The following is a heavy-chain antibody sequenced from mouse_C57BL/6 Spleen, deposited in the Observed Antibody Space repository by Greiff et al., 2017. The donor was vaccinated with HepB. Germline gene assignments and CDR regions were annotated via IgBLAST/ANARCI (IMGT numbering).Heavy chain of an antibody. J-gene: IGHJ1*03. CDR3: ARDHYYGSSYWYFDV. CDR1: GYSITSGYY. Sequence: EVKLVESGPGLVKPSQSLSLTCSVTGYSITSGYYWNWIRQFPGNKLEWMGYISYDGSNNYNPSLKNRISITRDTSKNQFFLKLNSVTTEDTATYYCARDHYYGSSYWYFDVWGTGTTVTVSS. D-gene: IGHD1-1*01. CDR2: ISYDGSN. V-gene: IGHV3-6*01.